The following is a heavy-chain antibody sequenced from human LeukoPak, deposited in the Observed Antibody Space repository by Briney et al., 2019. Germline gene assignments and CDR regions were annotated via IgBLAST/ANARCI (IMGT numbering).Heavy chain of an antibody. J-gene: IGHJ4*02. Sequence: SGTLSLTCAVSGGSITNSDWWTWVRQPPGKGLEWIGEVFHSGSTNYNPSLQSRVTMSVDKSKNQFSLKLRSVTAADTAVYYCARGHSGYIDSWGQGTLVTVSS. V-gene: IGHV4-4*02. D-gene: IGHD3-22*01. CDR2: VFHSGST. CDR1: GGSITNSDW. CDR3: ARGHSGYIDS.